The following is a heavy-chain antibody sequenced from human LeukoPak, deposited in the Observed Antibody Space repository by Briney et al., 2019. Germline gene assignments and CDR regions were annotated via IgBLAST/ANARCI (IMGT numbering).Heavy chain of an antibody. D-gene: IGHD3-10*01. CDR3: ARGSLVHYYGSGSYRIRAGFDS. J-gene: IGHJ4*02. V-gene: IGHV3-30*02. CDR2: IRHDGSDQ. Sequence: TGGSLRLSCAASGFNFNTFGMHWVRQTPGKGLEWVAFIRHDGSDQYYADSVKGRFTISRDNAKNSLYLQMNSLRAEDTAVYYCARGSLVHYYGSGSYRIRAGFDSWGQGTLVTVSS. CDR1: GFNFNTFG.